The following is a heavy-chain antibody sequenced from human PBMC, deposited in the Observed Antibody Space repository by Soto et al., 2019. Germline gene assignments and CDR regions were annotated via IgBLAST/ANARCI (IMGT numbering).Heavy chain of an antibody. CDR2: INHSGST. D-gene: IGHD7-27*01. Sequence: QVQLQQWGAGLLKPSETLSLTCAVYGGSFSGYYWSWIRQPPGKGLEWIGEINHSGSTNYNPSLKSRVTISVDTSKTQFSLKLSSVTAADTAVYYCATGRRAYYYYGMDVWGQGTTVTVSS. CDR1: GGSFSGYY. V-gene: IGHV4-34*01. J-gene: IGHJ6*02. CDR3: ATGRRAYYYYGMDV.